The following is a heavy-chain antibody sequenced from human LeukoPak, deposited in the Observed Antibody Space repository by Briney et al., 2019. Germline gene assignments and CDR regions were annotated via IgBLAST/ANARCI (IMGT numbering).Heavy chain of an antibody. CDR2: IYYSKST. V-gene: IGHV4-59*11. CDR3: ARGPYRYSGSYKFDY. Sequence: SETLSLTCTVSGGSISGHYWSWIRQPPGKGLEWIGYIYYSKSTNYNPSLKSRVTISVDTSKNQFSLKLSSVTAADTAVYYCARGPYRYSGSYKFDYWGQGTLVTVSS. D-gene: IGHD1-26*01. J-gene: IGHJ4*02. CDR1: GGSISGHY.